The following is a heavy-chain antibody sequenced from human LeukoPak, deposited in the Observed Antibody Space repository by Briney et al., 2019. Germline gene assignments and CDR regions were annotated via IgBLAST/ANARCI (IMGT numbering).Heavy chain of an antibody. Sequence: SETLSLTCTVSGGSLSSGSYYWGWIRQPPGRGLEWIGSIYYSGSIYFSGSSDYNPSLKSRVTISGDTSKNHFSLRLSSVTAADTAVYYCARDFDYWGQGTLVTVSS. CDR3: ARDFDY. J-gene: IGHJ4*02. V-gene: IGHV4-39*07. CDR1: GGSLSSGSYY. CDR2: SIYYSGSIYFSGSS.